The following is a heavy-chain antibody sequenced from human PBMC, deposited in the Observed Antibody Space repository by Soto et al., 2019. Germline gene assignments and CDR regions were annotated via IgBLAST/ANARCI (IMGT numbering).Heavy chain of an antibody. Sequence: QVQLQESGPGLVKPSQTLSLTCSVSGGSINSGGHYWSWIRQHPGKGLEWIGHIYKTGSTYFNPYPREHLTPSLDPSKNQISLSLRTAPEADAAVYYCACDRIPFSVDVWGQATTVTVSS. J-gene: IGHJ6*02. V-gene: IGHV4-31*01. CDR1: GGSINSGGHY. D-gene: IGHD5-18*01. CDR3: ACDRIPFSVDV. CDR2: IYKTGST.